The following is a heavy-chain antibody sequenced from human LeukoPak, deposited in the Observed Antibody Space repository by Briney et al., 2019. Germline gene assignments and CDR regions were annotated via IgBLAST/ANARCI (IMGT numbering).Heavy chain of an antibody. CDR1: GFTFSSYA. CDR2: ISGSGGST. D-gene: IGHD2-15*01. V-gene: IGHV3-23*01. J-gene: IGHJ4*02. Sequence: GGSLRLSCATSGFTFSSYAMSWVRQAPGKGLEWVSSISGSGGSTYYADYVKGRFTISRDNSKNTLDLQMNSLRAEDTAVYYCAKSSLVTPYDYWGQGTLVSVSS. CDR3: AKSSLVTPYDY.